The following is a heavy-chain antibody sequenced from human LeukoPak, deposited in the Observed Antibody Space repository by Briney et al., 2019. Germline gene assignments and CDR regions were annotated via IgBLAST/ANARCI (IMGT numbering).Heavy chain of an antibody. J-gene: IGHJ4*02. Sequence: SETLSLTCAVYSGSLSGYYWIWIRQPPGKGLEWIGEIDHSGNTNFNPSLQSRVTMSVDPSKSQFSLKLNSVTAADTAVYYCARDQGSGWGQGTLVTVSS. CDR2: IDHSGNT. CDR3: ARDQGSG. V-gene: IGHV4-34*01. D-gene: IGHD2-15*01. CDR1: SGSLSGYY.